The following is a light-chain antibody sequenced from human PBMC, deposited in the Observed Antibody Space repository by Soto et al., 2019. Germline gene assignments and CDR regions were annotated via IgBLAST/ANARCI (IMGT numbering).Light chain of an antibody. V-gene: IGLV2-14*01. CDR1: RSDVGGYNY. Sequence: QSALTQPASVSGSPGQSITISCTGTRSDVGGYNYVSWYKQKPGKAPKLVIYDVSHRPSGVSDRFFGSKSGNTASLIISGLQAEDEPDYYCFSYSTSRARIFGGGTKVTVL. J-gene: IGLJ2*01. CDR2: DVS. CDR3: FSYSTSRARI.